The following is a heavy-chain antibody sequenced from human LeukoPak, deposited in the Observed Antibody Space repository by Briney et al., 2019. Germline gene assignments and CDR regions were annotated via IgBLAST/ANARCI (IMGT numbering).Heavy chain of an antibody. CDR1: GFTFDDYA. J-gene: IGHJ4*02. CDR2: ISWNSGSI. Sequence: GESLSLSCAASGFTFDDYAMHWVRQAPGKGLEWVSGISWNSGSIGYADSVKGRFTISRDNAKNSLYLQMNSLRAEDTALYYCAKEGVRYSGYNDYFDYWGQGTLVTVSS. D-gene: IGHD5-12*01. V-gene: IGHV3-9*01. CDR3: AKEGVRYSGYNDYFDY.